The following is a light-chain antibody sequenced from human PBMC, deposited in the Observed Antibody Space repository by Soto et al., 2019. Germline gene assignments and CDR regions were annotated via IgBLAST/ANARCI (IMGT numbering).Light chain of an antibody. J-gene: IGKJ1*01. CDR3: QQYGNSPWT. Sequence: IVLTQSPGTLSLSPGERATLSCRASESVRSSYLAWYQRKPGQAPRLLIYGASSRATGIPDRFSGSGSGTDFTLTISRLEPEDFAVYYCQQYGNSPWTFGQGTKVEIK. CDR2: GAS. CDR1: ESVRSSY. V-gene: IGKV3-20*01.